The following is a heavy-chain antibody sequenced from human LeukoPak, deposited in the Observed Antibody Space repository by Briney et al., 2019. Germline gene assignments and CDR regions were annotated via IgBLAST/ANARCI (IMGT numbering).Heavy chain of an antibody. Sequence: GGSLRLSSAASGFTFSDYYMSWIRQAPGKGLEWVSYISSSGSTIYYADSVKGRFTISRDNAKNSLYLQMNSLRAEDTAVYYCARDLRRWLHLDYWGQGTLVTVSS. CDR1: GFTFSDYY. V-gene: IGHV3-11*01. CDR3: ARDLRRWLHLDY. D-gene: IGHD5-24*01. CDR2: ISSSGSTI. J-gene: IGHJ4*02.